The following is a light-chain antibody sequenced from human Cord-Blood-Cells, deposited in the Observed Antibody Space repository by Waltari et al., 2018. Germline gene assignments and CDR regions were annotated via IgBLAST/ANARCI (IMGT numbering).Light chain of an antibody. V-gene: IGLV2-14*01. CDR1: SSDVGGYNY. Sequence: QPASVSGSPGQSITISCTGTSSDVGGYNYVSWYQQHPGKAPKLMIYEVSNRPSGVSNRFSGSKSGNTASLTISGLQAEDEADYYCSSYTSSSTRGVFGTGTKVTVL. CDR2: EVS. J-gene: IGLJ1*01. CDR3: SSYTSSSTRGV.